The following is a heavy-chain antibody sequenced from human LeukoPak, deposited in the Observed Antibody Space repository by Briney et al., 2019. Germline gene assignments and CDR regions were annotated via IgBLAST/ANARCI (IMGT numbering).Heavy chain of an antibody. CDR3: ARGGYYYYSMDV. Sequence: SETLSLTCAVYGGSFSGYYWSWIRQPPGKGLEWIGEINHSGSTNYNPSLKSRVTISVDTSKNQFSLKLSSVTAADTAVYHCARGGYYYYSMDVWGQGTTVTVSS. CDR1: GGSFSGYY. J-gene: IGHJ6*02. V-gene: IGHV4-34*01. CDR2: INHSGST.